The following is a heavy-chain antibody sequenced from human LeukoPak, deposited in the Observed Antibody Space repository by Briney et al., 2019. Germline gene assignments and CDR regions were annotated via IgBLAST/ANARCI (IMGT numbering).Heavy chain of an antibody. CDR1: GGSILSTIYY. CDR3: ARDGPVK. J-gene: IGHJ4*02. CDR2: IHYSGPT. Sequence: SETLSLTCTVSGGSILSTIYYWAWIRQPPGKGLEWIGSIHYSGPTYYNPSLKSRVTISIDTSKSQFSLKLTSVTAADTAVYYCARDGPVKWGQGALVTVSS. D-gene: IGHD3-22*01. V-gene: IGHV4-39*07.